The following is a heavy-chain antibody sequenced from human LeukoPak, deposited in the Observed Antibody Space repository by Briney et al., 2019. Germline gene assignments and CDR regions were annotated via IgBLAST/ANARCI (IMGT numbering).Heavy chain of an antibody. Sequence: SETLSLTCTVSGGSISSGSYYWSWIRQPAGKGLEWIGRIYTSGSANYNPSLKSRVTISVDTSKNQFSLKLSSVTAADTAVYYCASGTGYYYGMDVWGQGTTVTVSS. D-gene: IGHD3-10*01. J-gene: IGHJ6*02. V-gene: IGHV4-61*02. CDR2: IYTSGSA. CDR3: ASGTGYYYGMDV. CDR1: GGSISSGSYY.